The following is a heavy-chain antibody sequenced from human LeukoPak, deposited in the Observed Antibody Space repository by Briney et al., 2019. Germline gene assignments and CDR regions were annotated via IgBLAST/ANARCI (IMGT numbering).Heavy chain of an antibody. J-gene: IGHJ4*02. CDR1: GYTFTSYD. V-gene: IGHV1-8*01. D-gene: IGHD3-22*01. Sequence: ASVKVSCKASGYTFTSYDINWVRQATGQGLEWMGWMNPNSGNTGYAQKFQGRVTMTRNTSISTAYMELSSLRSEDTAVYYCARVKSTYYDSSGYSHFDYWGQGTLVTVSS. CDR2: MNPNSGNT. CDR3: ARVKSTYYDSSGYSHFDY.